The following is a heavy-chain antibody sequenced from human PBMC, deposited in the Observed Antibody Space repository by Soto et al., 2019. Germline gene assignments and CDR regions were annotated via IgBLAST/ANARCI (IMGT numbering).Heavy chain of an antibody. CDR3: ARTMTIFGAGLD. CDR2: ISGSGGRT. Sequence: EVQLLESGGGLVQPGGSLRLSCAASGFSFNKYAMTWVRQAPGKGLEWVAAISGSGGRTHYADSVKGRFTISRDNSKNILHLQMNSLRVEDTAVFYCARTMTIFGAGLDGGQGTLVSVSS. CDR1: GFSFNKYA. J-gene: IGHJ4*02. V-gene: IGHV3-23*01. D-gene: IGHD3-3*01.